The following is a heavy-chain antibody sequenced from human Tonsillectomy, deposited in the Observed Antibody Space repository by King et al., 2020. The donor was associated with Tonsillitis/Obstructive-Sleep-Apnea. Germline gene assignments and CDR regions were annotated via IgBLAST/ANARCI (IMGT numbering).Heavy chain of an antibody. Sequence: VQLVESGGGLVQPGGSLRLSCAASGFTFSDHYMDWVRQAPGKGLEWVGRTKNNANSYTTEYAASVKGRFTISRDDSKNSVYLQMNSLKTEDTAVYYCARGGMADYYYGLDVWGQGTTVTVSS. D-gene: IGHD6-13*01. V-gene: IGHV3-72*01. J-gene: IGHJ6*02. CDR1: GFTFSDHY. CDR2: TKNNANSYTT. CDR3: ARGGMADYYYGLDV.